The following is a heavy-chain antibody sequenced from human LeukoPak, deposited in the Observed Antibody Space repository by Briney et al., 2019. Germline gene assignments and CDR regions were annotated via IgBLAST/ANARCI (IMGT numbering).Heavy chain of an antibody. CDR1: GFTFSSYV. J-gene: IGHJ6*02. CDR2: IWYDGSNK. D-gene: IGHD6-13*01. Sequence: GRSLRLSCAASGFTFSSYVMHWVRQAPGKGLEWVAVIWYDGSNKYYADSVKGRFTISRDNSKNTLYLQMNSLRAEDTAVYYCARETLGSSWYGQSYYYYGMDVWGQGTTVTVSS. V-gene: IGHV3-33*01. CDR3: ARETLGSSWYGQSYYYYGMDV.